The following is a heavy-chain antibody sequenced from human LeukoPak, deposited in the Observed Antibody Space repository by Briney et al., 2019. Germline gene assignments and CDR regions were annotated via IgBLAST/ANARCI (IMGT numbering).Heavy chain of an antibody. V-gene: IGHV4-59*01. D-gene: IGHD1-26*01. Sequence: SETLSLTCTVSGGSISSYYWSWIRQPPGKGLERIGYIYYSGSTNYNPSLKSRVTISVDTSKNQFSLKLSSVTAADTAVYYCARELRFWFDPWGQGTLVTVSS. J-gene: IGHJ5*02. CDR1: GGSISSYY. CDR3: ARELRFWFDP. CDR2: IYYSGST.